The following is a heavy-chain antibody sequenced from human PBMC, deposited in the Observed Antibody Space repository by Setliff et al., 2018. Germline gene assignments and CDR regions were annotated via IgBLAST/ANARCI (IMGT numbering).Heavy chain of an antibody. V-gene: IGHV1-18*01. CDR3: LRLVRYCTTIACHRTLGEEV. CDR1: GYTFNNYG. D-gene: IGHD2-8*01. CDR2: INNYSFKT. Sequence: SCKASGYTFNNYGITWVRQAPGQGLEWMGWINNYSFKTTYPQKFLDRVTVTTDTSSNMAYMELRGLRSDDTAIYYCLRLVRYCTTIACHRTLGEEVWGQGTLVTVSS. J-gene: IGHJ4*02.